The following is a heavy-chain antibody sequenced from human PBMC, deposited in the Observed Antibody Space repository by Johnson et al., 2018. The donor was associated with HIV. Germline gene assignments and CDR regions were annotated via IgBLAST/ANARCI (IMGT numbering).Heavy chain of an antibody. CDR2: ISSDGSST. V-gene: IGHV3-74*01. CDR1: GFTFSSYW. J-gene: IGHJ3*02. Sequence: VQLVESGGGLVQPGGSLILSCAASGFTFSSYWMHWVRQAPGKGLVWVSRISSDGSSTYYADSVKGRFTISRANAKNTMFVQMNSLRVEDTALYYCARGRPWGWELRRDAFDIWGQGTMVTVSS. CDR3: ARGRPWGWELRRDAFDI. D-gene: IGHD1-26*01.